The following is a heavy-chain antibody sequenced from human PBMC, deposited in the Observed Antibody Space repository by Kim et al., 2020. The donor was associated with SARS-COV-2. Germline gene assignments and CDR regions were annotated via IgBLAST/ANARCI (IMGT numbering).Heavy chain of an antibody. Sequence: GGSLRLSCAASGFTFSYYGMHWVRQAPGKGLEWVAVIWYDGSNENYADSVKGRFTISRDNSKNTLYLQMNSLRAEDTAVYYCASGSAYSGYDGRVYWGQGTLVTVSS. CDR1: GFTFSYYG. CDR2: IWYDGSNE. J-gene: IGHJ4*02. D-gene: IGHD5-12*01. V-gene: IGHV3-33*03. CDR3: ASGSAYSGYDGRVY.